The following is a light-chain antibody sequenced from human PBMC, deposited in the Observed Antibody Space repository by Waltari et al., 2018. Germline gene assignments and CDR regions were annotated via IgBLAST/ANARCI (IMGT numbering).Light chain of an antibody. CDR2: EVN. Sequence: QSALTQPASVSGSPGQSITISFTGTSSALGGYNYVSWFQQHPGKAPKLIIYEVNGRPAGVTNRFSGSKSGKTAALTISGLLPEDEADYYCCSYTTSSTLDVCGTGTKVTVL. V-gene: IGLV2-14*01. J-gene: IGLJ1*01. CDR1: SSALGGYNY. CDR3: CSYTTSSTLDV.